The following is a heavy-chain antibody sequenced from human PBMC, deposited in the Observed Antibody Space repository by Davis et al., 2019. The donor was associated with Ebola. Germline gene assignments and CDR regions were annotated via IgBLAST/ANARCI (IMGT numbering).Heavy chain of an antibody. Sequence: ASVTVSCKASGYTFINYDINWVRQATGQGLEWMGWMNPNSGKTGFAQKFQGRITMTRNLPMNTAYMELSSLRSDDTAVYYCTKRVGSRSGFENWGQGSLVTVSS. D-gene: IGHD1-26*01. V-gene: IGHV1-8*01. CDR1: GYTFINYD. J-gene: IGHJ4*02. CDR3: TKRVGSRSGFEN. CDR2: MNPNSGKT.